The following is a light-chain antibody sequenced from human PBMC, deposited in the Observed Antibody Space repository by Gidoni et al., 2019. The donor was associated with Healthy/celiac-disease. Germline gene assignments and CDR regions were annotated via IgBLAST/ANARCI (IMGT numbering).Light chain of an antibody. V-gene: IGKV2-24*01. J-gene: IGKJ1*01. Sequence: EIVMTQTRLSSPVTLGQPASISCRSSQSLVNSDGNTYFSWLQQRTGQPPRLLISKISNRFSGVPDRFRGSVSGTYFTLKISRVEAEDFGVYYCMQATQFWTFGQGTKVDIK. CDR3: MQATQFWT. CDR2: KIS. CDR1: QSLVNSDGNTY.